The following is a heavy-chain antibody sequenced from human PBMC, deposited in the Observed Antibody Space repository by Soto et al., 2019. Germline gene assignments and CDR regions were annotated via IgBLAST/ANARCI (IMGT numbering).Heavy chain of an antibody. J-gene: IGHJ6*02. CDR3: AGIMTTVTIRYYCYGMDV. Sequence: SETLSLTCAVSGGSISSGGYSWSWIRQPPGKGLEWIGYIYHSGSTYYNPSLKSRVTISVDRSKNQFSLKLSSVTAADTAVYYCAGIMTTVTIRYYCYGMDVWGQGTTDIVSS. D-gene: IGHD4-17*01. CDR1: GGSISSGGYS. CDR2: IYHSGST. V-gene: IGHV4-30-2*01.